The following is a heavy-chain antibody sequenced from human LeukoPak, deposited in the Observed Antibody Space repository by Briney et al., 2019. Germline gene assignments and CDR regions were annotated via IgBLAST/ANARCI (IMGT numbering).Heavy chain of an antibody. CDR3: ARGGTDRSSSNPFDY. J-gene: IGHJ4*02. V-gene: IGHV1-69*01. CDR1: GGTFSA. D-gene: IGHD6-13*01. Sequence: SVKVSCKASGGTFSAFSWVRQAPGQGLEWMGRIIPNFGTATNALKFLGRITLSADESTNTVYMELSTLRSDDTAVYYCARGGTDRSSSNPFDYWGQGTLVTVSS. CDR2: IIPNFGTA.